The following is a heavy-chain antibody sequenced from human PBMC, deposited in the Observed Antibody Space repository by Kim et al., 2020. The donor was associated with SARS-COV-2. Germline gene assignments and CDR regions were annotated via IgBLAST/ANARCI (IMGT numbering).Heavy chain of an antibody. CDR2: IYYSGST. CDR3: ATLVPGIVDNGN. V-gene: IGHV4-39*01. D-gene: IGHD1-26*01. CDR1: GGSISSSSYY. Sequence: SETLSLTCTVSGGSISSSSYYWGWIRQPPGKGLEWIGSIYYSGSTYYNPSLKSRVTISVDTSKNQFSLKLSSVTAADTAVYYCATLVPGIVDNGNWGQGTLVTVSS. J-gene: IGHJ4*02.